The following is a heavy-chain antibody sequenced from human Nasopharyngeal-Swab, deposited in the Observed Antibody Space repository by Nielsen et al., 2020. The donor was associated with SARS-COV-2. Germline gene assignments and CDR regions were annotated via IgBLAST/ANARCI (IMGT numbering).Heavy chain of an antibody. CDR1: GFTFTNYW. V-gene: IGHV3-74*01. D-gene: IGHD3-22*01. CDR3: ARVLDYYDSSGYDTWDVFAL. J-gene: IGHJ3*01. Sequence: GESLKISCAVSGFTFTNYWMHWVRRTPGKGLVWVSRINIDGRRTGYADSVKGRFTISRDNAKNTLFLQLNSLRAEDTAVYYCARVLDYYDSSGYDTWDVFALWGQGTMVTVSS. CDR2: INIDGRRT.